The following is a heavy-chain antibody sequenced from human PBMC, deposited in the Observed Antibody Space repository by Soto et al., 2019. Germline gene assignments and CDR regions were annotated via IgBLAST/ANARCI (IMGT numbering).Heavy chain of an antibody. Sequence: QLQLQESGPGLVKPSETLSLTCTVSGGSISSSSYYWGWIRQPPGKGLEWIGNIYYSGSAYYNPSLKSRVTISVDSSKNQFSLKLSSVTATDTAVYYCARHITGGQWLVPYEPWGQGTLVTVSS. CDR1: GGSISSSSYY. CDR2: IYYSGSA. J-gene: IGHJ5*02. V-gene: IGHV4-39*01. CDR3: ARHITGGQWLVPYEP. D-gene: IGHD6-19*01.